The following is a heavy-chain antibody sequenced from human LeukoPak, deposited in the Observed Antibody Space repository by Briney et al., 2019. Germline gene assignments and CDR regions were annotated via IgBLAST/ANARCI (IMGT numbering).Heavy chain of an antibody. J-gene: IGHJ2*01. Sequence: PGGSLRLSCTAPGLTFSTYWVHWVRQAPGKGLVWVSQIKFDGSLASYADSVKGRFTISRDNAKNTLYLQMNTLGTEDTAVYYCVTGHYDSRMYFDLWGRGTLVTVSS. V-gene: IGHV3-74*01. CDR3: VTGHYDSRMYFDL. D-gene: IGHD3-16*01. CDR2: IKFDGSLA. CDR1: GLTFSTYW.